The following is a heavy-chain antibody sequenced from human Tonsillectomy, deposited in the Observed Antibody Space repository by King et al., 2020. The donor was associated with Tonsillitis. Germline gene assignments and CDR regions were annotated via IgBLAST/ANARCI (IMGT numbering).Heavy chain of an antibody. V-gene: IGHV4-38-2*01. CDR1: GYSISSGYY. J-gene: IGHJ6*02. Sequence: QLQESGTGLVKPSETLSLTYAVSGYSISSGYYWGWIRQPPGKGLEWIGSIYHSGSTYYNPSLKSRVTISVDTSKNQFSLKLSSVTAADTAVYYCARLNYYDSSGHEPFYYYYGMDVWGQGTTVTVSS. CDR2: IYHSGST. D-gene: IGHD3-22*01. CDR3: ARLNYYDSSGHEPFYYYYGMDV.